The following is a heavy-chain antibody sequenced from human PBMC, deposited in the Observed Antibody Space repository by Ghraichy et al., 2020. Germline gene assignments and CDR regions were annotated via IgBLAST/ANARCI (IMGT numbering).Heavy chain of an antibody. CDR1: GGSFSGYY. J-gene: IGHJ4*02. Sequence: SETLSVTCAVYGGSFSGYYWSWIRQPPGKGLEWIGEINHSGSTNYNPSLKSRVTISVDTSKNQFSLKLSSVTAADTAVYYCARGSSGFWNIDHDYWGQGTLVTVSS. V-gene: IGHV4-34*01. D-gene: IGHD1/OR15-1a*01. CDR2: INHSGST. CDR3: ARGSSGFWNIDHDY.